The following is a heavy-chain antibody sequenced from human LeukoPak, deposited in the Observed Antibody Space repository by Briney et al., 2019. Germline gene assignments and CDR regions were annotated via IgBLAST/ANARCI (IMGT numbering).Heavy chain of an antibody. CDR1: GGSISSYY. CDR2: IYYSGST. Sequence: SETQSLTCTVSGGSISSYYWSWIRQPPGKGLEWIGYIYYSGSTNYNPSLKSRVTISVDTSKNQFSLKLSSVTAADTAVYYCASHAVVTANYYYGMDVWGQGTTVTVSS. CDR3: ASHAVVTANYYYGMDV. J-gene: IGHJ6*02. V-gene: IGHV4-59*08. D-gene: IGHD2-21*02.